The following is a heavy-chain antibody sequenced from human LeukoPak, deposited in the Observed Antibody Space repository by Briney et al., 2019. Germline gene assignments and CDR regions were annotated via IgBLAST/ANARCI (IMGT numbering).Heavy chain of an antibody. CDR3: ARVRYCSGGSCYYFDY. J-gene: IGHJ4*02. Sequence: PGGPLRLSCAASGFTFSSYSMSWVRQAPGKGLEWVSSISSSSSYIYYADSVKGRFTISRDNAKNSLYLQMNSLRAEDTAVYYCARVRYCSGGSCYYFDYWGQGTLVTVSS. CDR1: GFTFSSYS. CDR2: ISSSSSYI. V-gene: IGHV3-21*01. D-gene: IGHD2-15*01.